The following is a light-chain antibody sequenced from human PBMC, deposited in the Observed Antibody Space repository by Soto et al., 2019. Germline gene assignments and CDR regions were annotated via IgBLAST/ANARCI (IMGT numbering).Light chain of an antibody. CDR1: SNDIGTYRY. CDR3: TSYTPSSTLV. CDR2: EVS. J-gene: IGLJ3*02. Sequence: QSALTQPASVSGSPGQSITISCTGTSNDIGTYRYVSWYQQHPGKVPKLIIFEVSDRPSGVSHRFSGSTSGNTASLTISGIQAEDEADYYCTSYTPSSTLVFGGGTKLTVL. V-gene: IGLV2-14*01.